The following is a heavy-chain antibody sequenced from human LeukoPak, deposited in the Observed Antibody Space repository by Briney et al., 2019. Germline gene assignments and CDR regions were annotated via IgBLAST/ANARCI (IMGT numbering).Heavy chain of an antibody. J-gene: IGHJ3*02. D-gene: IGHD3-3*01. CDR1: AFSFSNYV. V-gene: IGHV3-23*01. CDR2: ISASGERT. Sequence: QAGGSLRLSCLPSAFSFSNYVMSWVRQAPGKGLEWVSTISASGERTYHADSVRGRFTISRDNSKNTLHLQMNSLRADDTAVYYCAKAGPGTMTLDAFAIWGQGTVVTVSS. CDR3: AKAGPGTMTLDAFAI.